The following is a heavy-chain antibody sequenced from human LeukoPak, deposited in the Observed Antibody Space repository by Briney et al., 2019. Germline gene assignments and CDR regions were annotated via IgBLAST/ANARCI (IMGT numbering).Heavy chain of an antibody. V-gene: IGHV3-30*18. J-gene: IGHJ4*02. D-gene: IGHD1-26*01. Sequence: GGSLRLSCAASGFSFSYYGFHWVRQAPGKGLEWVALISYDGSDKYFADSVKGRFSISRDNSQKTLYLQMNSLISEDTAIYYCAKDMRPYNGDRSFLFDQWGQGTLVIVSS. CDR1: GFSFSYYG. CDR2: ISYDGSDK. CDR3: AKDMRPYNGDRSFLFDQ.